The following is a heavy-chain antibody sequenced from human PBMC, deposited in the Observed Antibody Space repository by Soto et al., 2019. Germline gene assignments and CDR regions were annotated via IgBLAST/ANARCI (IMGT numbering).Heavy chain of an antibody. CDR3: AKDLEVTTGIDYYYYGMDV. J-gene: IGHJ6*02. CDR2: ISYDGSNK. Sequence: GGSLRLSCAASGFTFSSYGMHWVRQAPGKGLEWVAVISYDGSNKYYADSVKGRFTISRDNSKNTLYLQMNSLRAEDAAVYYCAKDLEVTTGIDYYYYGMDVWGQGTTVTVSS. V-gene: IGHV3-30*18. D-gene: IGHD4-17*01. CDR1: GFTFSSYG.